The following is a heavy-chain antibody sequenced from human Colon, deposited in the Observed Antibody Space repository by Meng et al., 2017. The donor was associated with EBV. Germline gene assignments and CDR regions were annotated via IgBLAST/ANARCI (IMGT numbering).Heavy chain of an antibody. CDR3: AQGGLYSSTWGQY. CDR1: GFTFSSYA. J-gene: IGHJ1*01. Sequence: GQLVGSGGGCGQPWGSLRLSFAASGFTFSSYAMSWVRQAPGKGLEWVSAMSGSGGSTYYADSVKGRFTISRDNSKNTLYLQVNSLRVEDTALYYCAQGGLYSSTWGQYWGQGTLVTVSS. D-gene: IGHD6-13*01. CDR2: MSGSGGST. V-gene: IGHV3-23*04.